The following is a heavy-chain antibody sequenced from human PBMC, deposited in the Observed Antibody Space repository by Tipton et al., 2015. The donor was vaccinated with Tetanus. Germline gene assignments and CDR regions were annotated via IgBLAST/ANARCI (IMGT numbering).Heavy chain of an antibody. V-gene: IGHV3-23*01. Sequence: SLRLSCAASGFSFSSYDMSWVRQAPGKGLEWVSGISGFGGSTYYADSVKGWFTISRDNSKNTLYLQMNSLRADDTAVYSCAKDGYYYDTFGWGQGTLVTVSS. CDR3: AKDGYYYDTFG. CDR2: ISGFGGST. J-gene: IGHJ4*02. CDR1: GFSFSSYD. D-gene: IGHD3-22*01.